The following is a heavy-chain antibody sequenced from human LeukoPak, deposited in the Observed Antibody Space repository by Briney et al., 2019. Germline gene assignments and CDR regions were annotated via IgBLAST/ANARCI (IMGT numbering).Heavy chain of an antibody. V-gene: IGHV3-30*02. CDR2: IRYDGSNK. CDR3: ARERQSIAARGAFDI. J-gene: IGHJ3*02. Sequence: GGSLRLSCAASGFTFSSYGMHWVRQAPGKGLEWVAFIRYDGSNKYYADSVKGRFTISRDNSKNTLYLQMNSLRAEDTAVYYCARERQSIAARGAFDIWGQGTMVTVSS. D-gene: IGHD6-6*01. CDR1: GFTFSSYG.